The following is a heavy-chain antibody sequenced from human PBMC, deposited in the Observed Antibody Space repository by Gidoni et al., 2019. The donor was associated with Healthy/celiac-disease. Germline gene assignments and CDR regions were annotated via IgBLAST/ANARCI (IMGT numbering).Heavy chain of an antibody. CDR3: ARDSAGVMVRGVITLHFDY. Sequence: QVQLVASGGGVVQPGGSLGLSWSALGFPFSCYAMHWVRQAPGKGLEWGAVISYDGSNKYYADSVKGRFTISRDNSKNTLYLQMNSLRAEDTAVYYCARDSAGVMVRGVITLHFDYWGQGTLVTVSS. J-gene: IGHJ4*02. V-gene: IGHV3-30-3*01. D-gene: IGHD3-10*01. CDR2: ISYDGSNK. CDR1: GFPFSCYA.